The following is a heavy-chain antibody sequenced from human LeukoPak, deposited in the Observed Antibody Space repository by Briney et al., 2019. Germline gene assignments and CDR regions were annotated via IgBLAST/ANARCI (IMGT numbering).Heavy chain of an antibody. Sequence: GGSLRLSCAASGFTFSSYWMSWVRQAPGKGLEWVANIKQEGSEKYYVDSVKGRFTISRDNAKNSLYLQMNSLRAEDTAVYYCARESGSSGWTHIDYWGQGTLVTVSS. CDR1: GFTFSSYW. V-gene: IGHV3-7*01. CDR2: IKQEGSEK. CDR3: ARESGSSGWTHIDY. D-gene: IGHD6-19*01. J-gene: IGHJ4*02.